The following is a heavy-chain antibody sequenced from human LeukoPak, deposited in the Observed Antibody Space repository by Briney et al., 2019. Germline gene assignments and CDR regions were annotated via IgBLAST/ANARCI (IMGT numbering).Heavy chain of an antibody. J-gene: IGHJ4*02. Sequence: PSETLSLTCAVYGGSFSGYYWSWIRQPPGKGLEWNGEINHSGSTNYNPSLKSRVTISVDTSKNQFSLKLSSVTAADTAVCYCARGESYDILTGYYEKGYFDYWGQGTLVTVSS. CDR3: ARGESYDILTGYYEKGYFDY. D-gene: IGHD3-9*01. V-gene: IGHV4-34*01. CDR1: GGSFSGYY. CDR2: INHSGST.